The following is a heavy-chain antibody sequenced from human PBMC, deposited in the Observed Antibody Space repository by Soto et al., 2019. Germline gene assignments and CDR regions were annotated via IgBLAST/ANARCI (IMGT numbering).Heavy chain of an antibody. CDR1: SGSITSDSYN. CDR2: IYYTGST. J-gene: IGHJ3*01. CDR3: ARFSGKAFDV. V-gene: IGHV4-39*01. Sequence: QLQLQESGPGLVKPSETLSLACTVSSGSITSDSYNWDWIRQPPGKGLQWIGTIYYTGSTDSNPSLKSRVRISADTSKNQFSLKLNSVTAADTAVYYCARFSGKAFDVGGHGTSVIVSP.